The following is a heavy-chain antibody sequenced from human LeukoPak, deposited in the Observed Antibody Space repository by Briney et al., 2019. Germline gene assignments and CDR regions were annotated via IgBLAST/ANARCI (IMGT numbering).Heavy chain of an antibody. CDR3: ASRTYYGSGPDY. D-gene: IGHD3-10*01. Sequence: PSETLSLTCTVSGGSTSSYYWSWIRQPPGKGLEWIGYIYYRGSTNYNPSLKSRVTISVDTSKNQFSLRLSSVTAADTAVYYCASRTYYGSGPDYWGQGTLVTVSS. CDR1: GGSTSSYY. J-gene: IGHJ4*02. V-gene: IGHV4-59*08. CDR2: IYYRGST.